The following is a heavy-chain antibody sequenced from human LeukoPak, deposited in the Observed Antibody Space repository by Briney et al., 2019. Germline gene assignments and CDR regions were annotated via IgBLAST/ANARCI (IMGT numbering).Heavy chain of an antibody. J-gene: IGHJ4*02. CDR3: AKPAKTDYADY. V-gene: IGHV3-11*01. CDR2: ISSSSTI. CDR1: RFTFTDYC. D-gene: IGHD1-14*01. Sequence: SGGSLRLSCAASRFTFTDYCMSWIRQAPGKGLEWVSYISSSSTIYYADSVKGRFTISRDNAKKTLYLQMNSLRAEDTAVYYCAKPAKTDYADYWGQGTLVTVSS.